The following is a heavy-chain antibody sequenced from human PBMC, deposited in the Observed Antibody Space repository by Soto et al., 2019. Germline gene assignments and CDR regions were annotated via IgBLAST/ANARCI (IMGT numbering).Heavy chain of an antibody. CDR3: AKVGSSSWVLNWFDP. Sequence: GGSLRLSCAASGFTFSSYAMSWVRQAPGKGLEWVSAISGSGGSTYYADSVKGRFTISRDNSKNTLYLQMNSVRAEDTAVYYCAKVGSSSWVLNWFDPWGQGTLVTVSS. J-gene: IGHJ5*01. CDR2: ISGSGGST. CDR1: GFTFSSYA. V-gene: IGHV3-23*01. D-gene: IGHD6-13*01.